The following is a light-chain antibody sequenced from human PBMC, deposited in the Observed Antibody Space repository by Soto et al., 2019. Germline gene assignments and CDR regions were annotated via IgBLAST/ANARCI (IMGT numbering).Light chain of an antibody. J-gene: IGKJ4*01. Sequence: DIQMTQSPSSLSSAVGDRVTITCRASQSLSSYLNWYQQKPGKAPKFLIYAASSLQSGFPSRFSGSGSGTDFTLTISSLQPEDFATYDCQQSYSTPLTFGGGTKVEIK. CDR2: AAS. V-gene: IGKV1-39*01. CDR1: QSLSSY. CDR3: QQSYSTPLT.